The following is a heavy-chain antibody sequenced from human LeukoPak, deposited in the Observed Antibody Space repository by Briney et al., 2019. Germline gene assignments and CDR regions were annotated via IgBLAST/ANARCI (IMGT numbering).Heavy chain of an antibody. D-gene: IGHD3-3*01. V-gene: IGHV3-23*01. CDR3: AKEEWLLAVYFDY. Sequence: GGSLRLSCAASGFTFSNYAMSWVRQAPGKGLEWVSTISGSGGSTYYADSVKGQFTISRDNSKNTLYLQMNSLRAEDTAVYYCAKEEWLLAVYFDYWGRGTLVTVSS. J-gene: IGHJ4*02. CDR1: GFTFSNYA. CDR2: ISGSGGST.